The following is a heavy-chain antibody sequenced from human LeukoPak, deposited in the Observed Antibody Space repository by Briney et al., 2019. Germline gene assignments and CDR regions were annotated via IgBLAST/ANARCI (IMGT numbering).Heavy chain of an antibody. Sequence: GGSLRLSCAASGFTFSSYSMNWVRQAPGKGLEWVSSISSSSSYIYYADSVKGRFTISRDNAKNSLYLQMNSLRAEDTAVYYCARDYGDYSDWFDPWGQGTLVTVSS. V-gene: IGHV3-21*01. CDR2: ISSSSSYI. CDR1: GFTFSSYS. J-gene: IGHJ5*02. CDR3: ARDYGDYSDWFDP. D-gene: IGHD4-17*01.